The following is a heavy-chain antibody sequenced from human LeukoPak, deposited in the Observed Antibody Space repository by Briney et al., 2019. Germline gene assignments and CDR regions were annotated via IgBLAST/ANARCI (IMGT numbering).Heavy chain of an antibody. CDR1: GYTFTGYY. CDR3: ARENIVEATPNDY. J-gene: IGHJ4*02. Sequence: GASVKVSCKASGYTFTGYYMRWVRQAPGQGLEWMGCINPYSGGTNYAQKFQGRATMSRDTCISTAYTELSRLRTDDTAVYYCARENIVEATPNDYWGQGTLVTVSS. V-gene: IGHV1-2*02. CDR2: INPYSGGT. D-gene: IGHD1-26*01.